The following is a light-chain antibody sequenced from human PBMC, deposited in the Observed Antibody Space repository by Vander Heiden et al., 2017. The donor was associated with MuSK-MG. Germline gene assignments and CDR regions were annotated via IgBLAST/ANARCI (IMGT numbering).Light chain of an antibody. CDR1: QSISNW. CDR2: KAS. Sequence: DIRMTQSPSTLSASVGDRVTITCRASQSISNWLAWYHQKPGKAPNLLIYKASNLESGVPSRFSGSGSGTEFTLTISSLQPDDFATYYCQQYNTYPITFGQGTRLEIK. V-gene: IGKV1-5*03. J-gene: IGKJ5*01. CDR3: QQYNTYPIT.